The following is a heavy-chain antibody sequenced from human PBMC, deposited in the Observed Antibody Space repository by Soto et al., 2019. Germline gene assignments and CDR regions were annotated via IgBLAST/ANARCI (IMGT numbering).Heavy chain of an antibody. J-gene: IGHJ3*02. D-gene: IGHD2-2*01. CDR3: ARQGGIVVVPAAAPLDAFDI. CDR2: IYPGDSDT. CDR1: GYSFTSYW. Sequence: GESLKISCKGSGYSFTSYWIGWVRQVPGKGLEWMGIIYPGDSDTRYSPSFQGQVTISADKSISTAYLQWSSLKASDTAMYYCARQGGIVVVPAAAPLDAFDIWGQGTMVTVSS. V-gene: IGHV5-51*01.